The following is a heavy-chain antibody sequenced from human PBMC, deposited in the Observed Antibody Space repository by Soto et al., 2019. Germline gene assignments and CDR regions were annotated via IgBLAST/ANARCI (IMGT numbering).Heavy chain of an antibody. V-gene: IGHV1-18*01. Sequence: QVQLVQSGAEVKKPGASVKVSCKASGYTFSTYGISWVRQAPGQGLEWMGWISAYSGNTNFAQKIQGRVTMTTDTSTSTAYMQLRSLRSDDTAVYYCAIDSEIFCNGTTCPPGLFGPWGQGTLVTVSS. CDR2: ISAYSGNT. CDR1: GYTFSTYG. CDR3: AIDSEIFCNGTTCPPGLFGP. J-gene: IGHJ5*02. D-gene: IGHD2-2*01.